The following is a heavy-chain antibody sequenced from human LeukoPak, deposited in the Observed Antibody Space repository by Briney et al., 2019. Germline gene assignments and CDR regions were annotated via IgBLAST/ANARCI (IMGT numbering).Heavy chain of an antibody. CDR2: ISWNSGRL. CDR1: GFNFHDYA. CDR3: AKDIDSSSWYYFDY. Sequence: AGGSLRLSCAASGFNFHDYAMHWVRRTPGKGLEWVSSISWNSGRLGYADSVKGRFTISRDNAKNSLYLEMNSLRAEDTALYFCAKDIDSSSWYYFDYWGQGTLVTVSS. V-gene: IGHV3-9*01. J-gene: IGHJ4*02. D-gene: IGHD6-13*01.